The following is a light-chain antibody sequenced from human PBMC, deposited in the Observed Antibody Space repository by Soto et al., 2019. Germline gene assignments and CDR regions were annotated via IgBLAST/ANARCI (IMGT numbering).Light chain of an antibody. Sequence: EIGVTLSLVTLSLSPREGATLSCRASESVSRNLAWYQQKPGQAPRLLIYGASSRATGIPDRFSGSGSGTDFTLTISRLEPEDFTVYYCQQSASSPITFGGGGKV. J-gene: IGKJ4*01. CDR3: QQSASSPIT. CDR1: ESVSRN. V-gene: IGKV3-20*01. CDR2: GAS.